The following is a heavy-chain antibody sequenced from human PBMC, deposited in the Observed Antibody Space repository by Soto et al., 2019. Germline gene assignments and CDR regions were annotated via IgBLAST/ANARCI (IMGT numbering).Heavy chain of an antibody. CDR3: TRDLFYEGPSGY. CDR2: IKQDGSEK. V-gene: IGHV3-7*03. J-gene: IGHJ4*02. CDR1: GFTFTTYW. D-gene: IGHD3-22*01. Sequence: QPGGSLRLSCATSGFTFTTYWMSWVRQAPGKGLEWVANIKQDGSEKYYVDSVKGRFTISRNNAENSAYLQMNSLRAEDTAVYYCTRDLFYEGPSGYWGQGTLVTVSS.